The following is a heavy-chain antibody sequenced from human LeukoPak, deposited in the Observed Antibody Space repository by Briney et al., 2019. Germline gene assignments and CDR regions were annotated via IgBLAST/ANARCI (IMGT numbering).Heavy chain of an antibody. CDR2: IYYSGST. J-gene: IGHJ5*02. Sequence: SETLSLTCAVSGGSISSGGYSWSWIRQPPGKGLDWIGYIYYSGSTYYNPSLKSRVTISVDTSKNQFSLKLSSVTAADTAVYYCARDWVSPGIAAAGQWFDPWGRGTLVTVSS. V-gene: IGHV4-30-4*07. CDR3: ARDWVSPGIAAAGQWFDP. CDR1: GGSISSGGYS. D-gene: IGHD6-13*01.